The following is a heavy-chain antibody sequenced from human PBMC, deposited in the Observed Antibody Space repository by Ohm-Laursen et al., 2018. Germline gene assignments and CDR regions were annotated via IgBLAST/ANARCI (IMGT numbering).Heavy chain of an antibody. CDR2: IKEDGSVK. J-gene: IGHJ4*02. CDR1: GFTFSSYW. V-gene: IGHV3-7*01. Sequence: GSLRLSCAASGFTFSSYWMTWVRQASGKGLEWVANIKEDGSVKQYVDSVKGRFTISRDSAKNTLYLQMNSLRAEDTAVYYCAREELESSGWADWGQGTLVTVSS. CDR3: AREELESSGWAD. D-gene: IGHD6-19*01.